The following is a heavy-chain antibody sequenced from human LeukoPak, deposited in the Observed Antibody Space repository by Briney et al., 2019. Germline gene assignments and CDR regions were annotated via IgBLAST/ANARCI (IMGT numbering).Heavy chain of an antibody. V-gene: IGHV1-18*01. D-gene: IGHD2-2*01. J-gene: IGHJ6*03. CDR3: ARASTTPEYYYYYMDV. Sequence: ASVKVSCKASGYTFTSYGISWVRQAPGQGLEGMGWISAYNGNTNYAQKLQGRVTMTTDTSTSTAYMELRSLRSDDTAVYYCARASTTPEYYYYYMDVWGKGTTVTVSS. CDR1: GYTFTSYG. CDR2: ISAYNGNT.